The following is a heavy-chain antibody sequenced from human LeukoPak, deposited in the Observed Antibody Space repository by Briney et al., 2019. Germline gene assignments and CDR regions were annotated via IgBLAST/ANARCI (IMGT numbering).Heavy chain of an antibody. Sequence: GGSLRLSCAASGFTFSSCWMKWVRQAPGKGLEWVANIKPDGSQKYYVDSVKGRFTISRDNAKNSLYLQMNSLRVEDTALYYCAKAYCSSTTCYIDYWGQGTLVTVSS. CDR2: IKPDGSQK. V-gene: IGHV3-7*03. D-gene: IGHD2-2*01. J-gene: IGHJ4*02. CDR3: AKAYCSSTTCYIDY. CDR1: GFTFSSCW.